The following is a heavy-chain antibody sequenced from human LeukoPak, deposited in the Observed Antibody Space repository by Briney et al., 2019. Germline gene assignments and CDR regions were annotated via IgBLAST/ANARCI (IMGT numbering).Heavy chain of an antibody. CDR2: IIPIFGTA. CDR3: ASSSSLVTTGSYVDY. Sequence: VASVKVSCKASGGTFSSYAISWVRQAPGQGLEWMGGIIPIFGTANYAQKFQGRVTITADESTSTAYMELSSLRSEDTAAYYCASSSSLVTTGSYVDYWGQGTLVTVSS. V-gene: IGHV1-69*13. CDR1: GGTFSSYA. J-gene: IGHJ4*02. D-gene: IGHD3-10*01.